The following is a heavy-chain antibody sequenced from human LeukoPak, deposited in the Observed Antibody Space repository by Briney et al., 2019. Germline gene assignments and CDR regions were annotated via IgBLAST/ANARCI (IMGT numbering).Heavy chain of an antibody. CDR3: CWEGITGTSGVDY. CDR2: INPCGGST. V-gene: IGHV1-46*01. J-gene: IGHJ4*02. CDR1: VYTFTSYY. Sequence: GASVRVCCSAAVYTFTSYYMDWVREAPGPGLEGMGIINPCGGSTSCAHKFTGRATITTATSTSTDKMWLSSMRAQGPAPDLFCWEGITGTSGVDYWGQGTLVTVSS. D-gene: IGHD1-20*01.